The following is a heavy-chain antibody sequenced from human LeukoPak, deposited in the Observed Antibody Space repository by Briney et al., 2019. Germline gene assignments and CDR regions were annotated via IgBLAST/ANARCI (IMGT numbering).Heavy chain of an antibody. Sequence: GALRLSCAASGFTFSSYWMHWVRQAPGKGLVWVSRINSDGSSTSYADSVKGRFTISRDNAKNTLYLQMNSLRAEDTAVYYCATTYLYYDFWSGYYSHDYYYYYMDVWGKGTTVTVSS. CDR1: GFTFSSYW. CDR3: ATTYLYYDFWSGYYSHDYYYYYMDV. D-gene: IGHD3-3*01. CDR2: INSDGSST. J-gene: IGHJ6*03. V-gene: IGHV3-74*01.